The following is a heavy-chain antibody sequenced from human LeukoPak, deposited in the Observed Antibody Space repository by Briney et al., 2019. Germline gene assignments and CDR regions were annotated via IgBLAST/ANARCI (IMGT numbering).Heavy chain of an antibody. J-gene: IGHJ6*02. D-gene: IGHD6-13*01. Sequence: ASVKVSCRASGYTFTSYEINGVRQATGQGLEGMGWMNPNSGNTGYAQKCQGTVTMTKRPSVRTAYMELSSPKSEATAVYYCARGQYSRSWYTYYYYYGMDVWGQGTTVTVSS. CDR3: ARGQYSRSWYTYYYYYGMDV. CDR2: MNPNSGNT. CDR1: GYTFTSYE. V-gene: IGHV1-8*01.